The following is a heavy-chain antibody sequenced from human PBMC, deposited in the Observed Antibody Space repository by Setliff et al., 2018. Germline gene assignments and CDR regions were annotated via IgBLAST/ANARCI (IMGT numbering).Heavy chain of an antibody. Sequence: PSETLSLTCTVSGGSISSGSYYRSWIRQPAGKGLEWIGHIYTSGSTNYNPSLKSRVTISVDTSKNQFSLKLSSVTAAATAVYYCARDVGEIVSGYSGYDYPAEFDYWGQGTLVTVS. CDR3: ARDVGEIVSGYSGYDYPAEFDY. J-gene: IGHJ4*02. D-gene: IGHD5-12*01. CDR2: IYTSGST. V-gene: IGHV4-61*09. CDR1: GGSISSGSYY.